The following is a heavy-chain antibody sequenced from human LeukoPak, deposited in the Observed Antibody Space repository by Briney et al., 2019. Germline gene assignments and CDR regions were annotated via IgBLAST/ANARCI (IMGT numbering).Heavy chain of an antibody. CDR2: INHSGST. CDR1: GGSFSGYY. J-gene: IGHJ3*02. CDR3: ARRRRGSGEMAFDI. D-gene: IGHD3-10*01. V-gene: IGHV4-34*01. Sequence: PSETLSLTCAVYGGSFSGYYWSWIRQPPGKGLEWIGEINHSGSTNYNPSLKSRVTISVDTSKNQFSLKLSSVTAADTAVYYCARRRRGSGEMAFDIWGQGTMVTVSS.